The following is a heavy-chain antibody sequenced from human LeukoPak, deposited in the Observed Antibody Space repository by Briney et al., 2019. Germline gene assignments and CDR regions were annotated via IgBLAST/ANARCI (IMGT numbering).Heavy chain of an antibody. Sequence: GGSLRLSCAASGFTFSSYAMHWVRQAPGKGLEWVAVISYDGSNKYYADSVKGRFTISRDNSKNTLYLQMNSLRAEDTAVYYCARVLFRSYYGEGYWGQGTLVTVSS. V-gene: IGHV3-30-3*01. J-gene: IGHJ4*02. CDR3: ARVLFRSYYGEGY. D-gene: IGHD1-26*01. CDR2: ISYDGSNK. CDR1: GFTFSSYA.